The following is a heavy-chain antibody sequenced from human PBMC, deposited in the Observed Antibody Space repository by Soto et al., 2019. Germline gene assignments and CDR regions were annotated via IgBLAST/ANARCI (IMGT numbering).Heavy chain of an antibody. J-gene: IGHJ5*02. V-gene: IGHV4-61*01. Sequence: PSETLSLTCTVSCGSVSSGSYYWSWIRQPPGKGLEWIGYIYYSGSTNYNPSLKSRVTISVDTSKNQFSLKLSSVTAADTAVYYCARDRHNNWFDPWGQGTLVTVSS. CDR3: ARDRHNNWFDP. CDR1: CGSVSSGSYY. CDR2: IYYSGST.